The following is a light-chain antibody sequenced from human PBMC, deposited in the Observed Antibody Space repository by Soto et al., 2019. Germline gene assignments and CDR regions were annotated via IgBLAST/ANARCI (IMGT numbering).Light chain of an antibody. V-gene: IGKV1-27*01. CDR3: QKYDSAPRT. CDR2: TAS. CDR1: QGINNY. Sequence: DIQMTQSPSSLSASVGDTVTITCRASQGINNYLAWYQQKPGKPPVLLIYTASTLKPGVPSRFSGSGAGTEFTLTISSLQPEDFATYYCQKYDSAPRTFGQGTKVDNK. J-gene: IGKJ1*01.